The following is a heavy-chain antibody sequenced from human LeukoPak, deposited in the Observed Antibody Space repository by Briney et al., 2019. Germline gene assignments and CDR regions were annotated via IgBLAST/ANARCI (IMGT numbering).Heavy chain of an antibody. V-gene: IGHV1-69*13. J-gene: IGHJ5*02. CDR2: IIPIFGTV. CDR3: AGRRRIRYCSSTSCYANWFDP. CDR1: GYTFTSYY. Sequence: ASVKVSCKASGYTFTSYYMHWVRQAPGQGLEWMGGIIPIFGTVNYAQKFQGRVTITANESTSTAYMELSSLRSEDTAVYYCAGRRRIRYCSSTSCYANWFDPWGQGTLVTVSS. D-gene: IGHD2-2*01.